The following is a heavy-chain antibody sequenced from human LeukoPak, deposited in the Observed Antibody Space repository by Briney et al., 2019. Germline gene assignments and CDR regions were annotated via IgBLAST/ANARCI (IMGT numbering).Heavy chain of an antibody. CDR3: ARDARHKYCSSASCYRGWFDP. J-gene: IGHJ5*02. CDR2: IIPIFGTA. CDR1: GGTFSSYA. D-gene: IGHD2-2*01. Sequence: ASVKVSCKASGGTFSSYAISWVRQAPGQGLEWMGGIIPIFGTANYAQKFQGRVTITADESTSTAYMELSSLRSEDTAVYYCARDARHKYCSSASCYRGWFDPWGQGTLVTVSS. V-gene: IGHV1-69*13.